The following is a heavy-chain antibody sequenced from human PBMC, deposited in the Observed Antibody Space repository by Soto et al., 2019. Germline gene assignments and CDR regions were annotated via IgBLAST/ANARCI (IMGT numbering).Heavy chain of an antibody. CDR2: ISAYNGNT. CDR1: GYAFTNYG. V-gene: IGHV1-18*01. D-gene: IGHD3-22*01. J-gene: IGHJ3*02. Sequence: ASVKVSCKASGYAFTNYGISWVRQAPGQGLEWMGWISAYNGNTNYAQKLQGRVTMTTDTSTSTAYMELRSLRSDDTAVYYCAVEHYYDSGGYDSSPAFDIWGQGTMVTVSS. CDR3: AVEHYYDSGGYDSSPAFDI.